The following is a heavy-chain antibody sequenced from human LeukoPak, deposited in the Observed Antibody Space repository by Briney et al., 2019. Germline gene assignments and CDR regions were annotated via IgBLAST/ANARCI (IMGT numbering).Heavy chain of an antibody. V-gene: IGHV1-2*02. CDR3: VREARAGNWFDP. CDR2: INTERGGK. CDR1: VYTFTTYY. Sequence: ASVTVSCMASVYTFTTYYIHWVRQAPVQGGGRMGWINTERGGKNYAKKLQGRVTITRDSSRSKVYMDLRMWRYGDTAIYYCVREARAGNWFDPWGQGTLVIVSS. J-gene: IGHJ5*02.